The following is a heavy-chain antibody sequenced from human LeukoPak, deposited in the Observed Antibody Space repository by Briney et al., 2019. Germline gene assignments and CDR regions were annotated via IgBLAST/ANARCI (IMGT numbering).Heavy chain of an antibody. Sequence: SETLSLTCAVSGYSISSGDYWGWIRLPPGKGLEWIGSIYHSGSTYYNPSLKSRVTISVDTSKNQFSLKLSSVTAADTAVYYCARISPPMDVWGKGTTVTVSS. J-gene: IGHJ6*03. CDR1: GYSISSGDY. CDR2: IYHSGST. CDR3: ARISPPMDV. D-gene: IGHD3-3*02. V-gene: IGHV4-38-2*01.